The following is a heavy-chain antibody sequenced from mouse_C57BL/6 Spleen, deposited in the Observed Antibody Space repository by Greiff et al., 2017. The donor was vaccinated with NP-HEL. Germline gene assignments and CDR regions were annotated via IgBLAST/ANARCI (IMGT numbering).Heavy chain of an antibody. D-gene: IGHD2-2*01. CDR3: ARGMVTAGAY. CDR2: IYPGDGDT. V-gene: IGHV1-82*01. Sequence: QVQLQQSGPELVKPGASVKISCKASGYAFSSSGMNWVKQRPGKGLEWIGRIYPGDGDTNYNGKFKGKATLTADKSSSTAYMQLSSLTSEDSAVYFCARGMVTAGAYWGQGTLVTVSA. J-gene: IGHJ3*01. CDR1: GYAFSSSG.